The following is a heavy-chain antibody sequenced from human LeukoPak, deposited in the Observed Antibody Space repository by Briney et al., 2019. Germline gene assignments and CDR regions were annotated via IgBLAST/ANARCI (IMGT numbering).Heavy chain of an antibody. D-gene: IGHD3-3*01. CDR1: GFSFSYYW. Sequence: GGSLRLSCAASGFSFSYYWMSWVRQAPGKGLEWVSAISGSGGSTYYADSAKGRFTISRDNSKNTLYLQMNSLRAEDTAVYYCAKSLTPGDFWSGYYKGFFDYWGQGTLVTVSS. J-gene: IGHJ4*02. V-gene: IGHV3-23*01. CDR3: AKSLTPGDFWSGYYKGFFDY. CDR2: ISGSGGST.